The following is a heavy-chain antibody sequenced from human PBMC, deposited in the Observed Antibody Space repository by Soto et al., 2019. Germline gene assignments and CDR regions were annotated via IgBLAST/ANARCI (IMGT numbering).Heavy chain of an antibody. CDR1: GGTFSSYT. Sequence: QVQLVQSGAEVKKPGSSVKVSCKASGGTFSSYTISWVRQAPGQGLEWMGRIIPILGIANYAQKFQGRVTITADKSTSTAYMEMSSLRYEDTYVYYWAGGIAAAAVDAFDNWGQGTMVTVSS. V-gene: IGHV1-69*02. CDR2: IIPILGIA. CDR3: AGGIAAAAVDAFDN. J-gene: IGHJ3*02. D-gene: IGHD6-13*01.